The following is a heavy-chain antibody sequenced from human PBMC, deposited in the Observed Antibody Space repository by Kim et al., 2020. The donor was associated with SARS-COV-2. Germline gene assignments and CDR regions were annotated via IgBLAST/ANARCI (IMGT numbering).Heavy chain of an antibody. V-gene: IGHV3-30*02. J-gene: IGHJ5*02. D-gene: IGHD1-26*01. CDR3: VKSIVGAPFDP. Sequence: NKNYADTVEGRITISREHSKNTLYLQMNSLRAGDRAVYYCVKSIVGAPFDPWGQGTLVTVSS. CDR2: NK.